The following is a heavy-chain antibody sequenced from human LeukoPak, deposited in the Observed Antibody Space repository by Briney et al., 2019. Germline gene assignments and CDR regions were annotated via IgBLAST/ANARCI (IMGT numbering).Heavy chain of an antibody. J-gene: IGHJ4*02. CDR2: ISYDGSNK. CDR3: AKDGGSSGWDY. D-gene: IGHD6-19*01. Sequence: GGSLRLSCAASGFTFSSYGMHWVRQAPGKGLEWVAVISYDGSNKYYADSVKGRFTISRDNSKNTLYLQMNSLRAEDTAVYYCAKDGGSSGWDYWGQGTLVTVSS. V-gene: IGHV3-30*18. CDR1: GFTFSSYG.